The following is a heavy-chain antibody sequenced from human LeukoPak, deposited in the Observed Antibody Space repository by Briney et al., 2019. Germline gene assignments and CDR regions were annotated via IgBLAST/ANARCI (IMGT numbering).Heavy chain of an antibody. D-gene: IGHD4-17*01. Sequence: WASVKVSCKASGYTFTNYDINWVRQATGQGLEWMGWMNPNSGDTGYAQKFQGRVTITRNTSISTAYMELSSLRSEDTALYYCAREGYGDYASAFDIWGQGTMVTVSS. CDR1: GYTFTNYD. V-gene: IGHV1-8*03. CDR2: MNPNSGDT. J-gene: IGHJ3*02. CDR3: AREGYGDYASAFDI.